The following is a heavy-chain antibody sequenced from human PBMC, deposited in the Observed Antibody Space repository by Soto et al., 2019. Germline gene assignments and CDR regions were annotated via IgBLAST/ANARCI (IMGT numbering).Heavy chain of an antibody. CDR2: IYTSGST. V-gene: IGHV4-4*07. Sequence: SETLSLTCTVSGGSISSYYWSWIRQPAGKGLEWIGRIYTSGSTNYNPSLKSRVTMSVDTSKNQFSLKLSSVTAADTAVYYCARLTPDLHKKYDILTGYYLYYGMDVWGQGTTVTVSS. CDR1: GGSISSYY. J-gene: IGHJ6*02. CDR3: ARLTPDLHKKYDILTGYYLYYGMDV. D-gene: IGHD3-9*01.